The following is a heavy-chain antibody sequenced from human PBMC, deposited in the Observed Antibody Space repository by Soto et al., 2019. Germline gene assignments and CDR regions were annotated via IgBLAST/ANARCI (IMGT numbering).Heavy chain of an antibody. J-gene: IGHJ5*02. D-gene: IGHD6-13*01. V-gene: IGHV1-2*04. CDR2: INPNSGGT. Sequence: ASVKVSCKASGYTFTVYYMHWVRQAPGQGLEWMGWINPNSGGTNYAQKFQGWVTMTRDTSISTAYMELSRLRSDDTAVYYCARESPLIAAAGPRYNWFDPWGQGTLVTVSS. CDR1: GYTFTVYY. CDR3: ARESPLIAAAGPRYNWFDP.